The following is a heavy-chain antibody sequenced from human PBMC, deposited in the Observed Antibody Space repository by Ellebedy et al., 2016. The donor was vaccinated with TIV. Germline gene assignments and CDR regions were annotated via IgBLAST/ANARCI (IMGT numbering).Heavy chain of an antibody. Sequence: ASVKVSXXASGHTFTSYGIHWVRQAPGQRLEWMGWINTGNGNTKYSQRLQGRVTITSDTSASTAYMELSSLVSEDTGVYYCATREWQDPMDVWGQGTTVTVSS. CDR3: ATREWQDPMDV. CDR2: INTGNGNT. CDR1: GHTFTSYG. J-gene: IGHJ6*02. D-gene: IGHD3-3*01. V-gene: IGHV1-3*04.